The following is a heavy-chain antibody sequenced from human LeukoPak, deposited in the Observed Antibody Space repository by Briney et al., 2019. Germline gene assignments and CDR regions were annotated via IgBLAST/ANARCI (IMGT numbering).Heavy chain of an antibody. CDR3: ARIVRSTTSFDY. CDR2: IYYSGST. Sequence: SETLSLTCTVSGGSISSSSYYWGWIRQPPGKGLKWIGSIYYSGSTYYNPSLKSRVTISVDTSKNQFSLKLSSVTAADTAVYYCARIVRSTTSFDYWGQGTLVTVSS. CDR1: GGSISSSSYY. V-gene: IGHV4-39*01. J-gene: IGHJ4*02. D-gene: IGHD2/OR15-2a*01.